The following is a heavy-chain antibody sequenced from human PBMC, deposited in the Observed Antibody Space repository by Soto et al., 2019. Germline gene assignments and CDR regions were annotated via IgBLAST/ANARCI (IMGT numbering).Heavy chain of an antibody. V-gene: IGHV3-23*01. Sequence: GGSLRLSCAASGFTFSSYAMSWVRQAPGKRLEWVSAISGSGGSTYYADSVKGRFTISRDNSKNTLYLQMNSLRAEDTAVYYCAKVRDGYNFNYWGQGTLVTVSS. D-gene: IGHD5-12*01. CDR1: GFTFSSYA. CDR2: ISGSGGST. CDR3: AKVRDGYNFNY. J-gene: IGHJ4*02.